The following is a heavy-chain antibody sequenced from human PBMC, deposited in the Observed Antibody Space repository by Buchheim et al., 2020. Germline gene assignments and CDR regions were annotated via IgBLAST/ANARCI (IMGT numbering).Heavy chain of an antibody. Sequence: QVQLVQSGAEVKKPGASVKVSCKASGYTFTSYYMHWVRQAPGQGLEWMGIINPSGGSTSYAQKFQGRVTMTRDTSTSTVYMELSSLGSEDAAVYYCARAGRTTVVRADYYYGMDVWGQGTT. V-gene: IGHV1-46*01. D-gene: IGHD4-23*01. CDR3: ARAGRTTVVRADYYYGMDV. CDR1: GYTFTSYY. CDR2: INPSGGST. J-gene: IGHJ6*02.